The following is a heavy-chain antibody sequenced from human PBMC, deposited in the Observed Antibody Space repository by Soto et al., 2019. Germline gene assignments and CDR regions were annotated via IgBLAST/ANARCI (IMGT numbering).Heavy chain of an antibody. Sequence: PSETLSLTCTVSGGSVISGSYYWSWIRQPPGKGLEWIGYIYYSGSTYYNPSLKSRVTISVDTSKNQFSLKLSSVTAADTAVYYCASRVAYDAFDIWGQGTMVTVSS. D-gene: IGHD3-3*01. V-gene: IGHV4-61*01. CDR3: ASRVAYDAFDI. CDR1: GGSVISGSYY. CDR2: IYYSGST. J-gene: IGHJ3*02.